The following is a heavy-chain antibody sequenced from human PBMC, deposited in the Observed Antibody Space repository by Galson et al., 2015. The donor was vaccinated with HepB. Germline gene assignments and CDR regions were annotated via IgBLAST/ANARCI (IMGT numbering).Heavy chain of an antibody. J-gene: IGHJ5*02. CDR1: GFTFSNYG. D-gene: IGHD3-22*01. V-gene: IGHV3-30*18. Sequence: SLRLSCAASGFTFSNYGIHWVRQAPGKGLEWMAVISYDGSKKYYADSVKGRFTVSRDSSRSTLYLQMNSLRAEDTAVYYCAKGGPSRITMIINRLLGFDPWGQGTLVTLPS. CDR2: ISYDGSKK. CDR3: AKGGPSRITMIINRLLGFDP.